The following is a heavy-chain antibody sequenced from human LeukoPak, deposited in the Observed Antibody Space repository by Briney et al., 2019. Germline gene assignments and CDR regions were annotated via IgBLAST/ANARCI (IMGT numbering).Heavy chain of an antibody. Sequence: GGSLRLSCAASGFTFSTYWMHWVRQAPGKGLEWVSSISSSSNIYYADSVKGRFTISRDNAKNSLYLQMNSLRAEDTAVYYCARDHPTAAAGTFDYWGQGTLVTVSS. J-gene: IGHJ4*02. CDR1: GFTFSTYW. D-gene: IGHD6-13*01. CDR3: ARDHPTAAAGTFDY. CDR2: ISSSSNI. V-gene: IGHV3-69-1*01.